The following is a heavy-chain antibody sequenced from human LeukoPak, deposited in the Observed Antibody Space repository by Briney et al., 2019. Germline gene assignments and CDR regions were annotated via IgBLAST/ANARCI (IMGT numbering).Heavy chain of an antibody. V-gene: IGHV3-33*08. D-gene: IGHD6-19*01. CDR1: GFTFYSYG. CDR2: IWYDGSNK. J-gene: IGHJ6*02. CDR3: ARDLSGEQWLVLNYYYYYGMDV. Sequence: GGSLRLSCAASGFTFYSYGMHWVRQAPGKGLEWVAVIWYDGSNKYYADSVKGRFTISRDNSKNTLYLQMNSLRAEDTAVYYCARDLSGEQWLVLNYYYYYGMDVWGQGTTVTVSS.